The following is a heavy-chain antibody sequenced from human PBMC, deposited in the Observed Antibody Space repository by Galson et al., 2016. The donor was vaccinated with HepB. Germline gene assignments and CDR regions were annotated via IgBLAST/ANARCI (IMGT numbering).Heavy chain of an antibody. Sequence: SETLSLTCRVADDSITTYYWNWIRQPAGEGPEWIGRIETSGATRYNPSLRSRATISIDTSKNQFSLRLNSVSAADTAVYFCARGCYDFWSGNNLRPSFWYFDLWGRGTLVSVSS. CDR3: ARGCYDFWSGNNLRPSFWYFDL. CDR1: DDSITTYY. D-gene: IGHD3-3*01. J-gene: IGHJ2*01. CDR2: IETSGAT. V-gene: IGHV4-4*07.